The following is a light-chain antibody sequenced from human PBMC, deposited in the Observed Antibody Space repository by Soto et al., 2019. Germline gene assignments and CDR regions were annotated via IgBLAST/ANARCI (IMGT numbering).Light chain of an antibody. V-gene: IGLV2-14*01. CDR3: STYISSNTV. CDR2: EVS. J-gene: IGLJ3*02. Sequence: QSALTQPASVSGSPGQSITISCTGTSSDVGDYNYVSWYQQHPGKAPKLMIYEVSNRPSGVSNRFSGSKSGNTASLTISGLQAEDEADYYCSTYISSNTVFGGGTKVTVL. CDR1: SSDVGDYNY.